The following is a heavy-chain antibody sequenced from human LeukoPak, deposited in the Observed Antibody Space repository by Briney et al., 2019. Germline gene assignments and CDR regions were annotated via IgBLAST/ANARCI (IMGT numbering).Heavy chain of an antibody. J-gene: IGHJ4*02. CDR3: ARGPPFGSGTYYVDY. D-gene: IGHD3-10*01. Sequence: GGSLRLSCAASGFTFSSYNMNWVRQAPGKGLEWVSYISSSSSTIYHADSVKGRFTVSRDNAKHSLYLQMNSLRAEDTAVYYCARGPPFGSGTYYVDYWGQGTQVTVSS. V-gene: IGHV3-48*01. CDR1: GFTFSSYN. CDR2: ISSSSSTI.